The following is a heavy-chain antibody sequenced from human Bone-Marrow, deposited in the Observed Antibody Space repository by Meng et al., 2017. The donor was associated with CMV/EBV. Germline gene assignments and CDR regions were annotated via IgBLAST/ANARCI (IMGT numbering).Heavy chain of an antibody. CDR3: ARSSGWSRFDY. J-gene: IGHJ4*02. V-gene: IGHV1-2*02. Sequence: GRVVSCGGEVKEPGASVKVPGKACGNTLTDYYIHWVRQAPGQGLEWMGWINPNTDTNYAQNFQGRVTMTRDMSINTAYMELSRLTSGDTAVYYCARSSGWSRFDYWGQGTLVTVSS. CDR2: INPNTDT. CDR1: GNTLTDYY. D-gene: IGHD6-19*01.